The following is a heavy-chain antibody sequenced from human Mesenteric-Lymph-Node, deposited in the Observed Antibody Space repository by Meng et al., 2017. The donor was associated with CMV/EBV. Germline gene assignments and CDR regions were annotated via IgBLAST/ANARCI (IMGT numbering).Heavy chain of an antibody. V-gene: IGHV3-21*04. J-gene: IGHJ6*02. CDR2: ISSSSSYI. Sequence: GESLKISCAASGFTFSSYSMNWVRQAPGKGLEWVSSISSSSSYIYYADSVKGRFTISRDNSKNTLYLQMNSLRAEDTAVYYCAKLGYCSTTSCSDYGMDVWGQGTTVTVSS. D-gene: IGHD2-2*03. CDR3: AKLGYCSTTSCSDYGMDV. CDR1: GFTFSSYS.